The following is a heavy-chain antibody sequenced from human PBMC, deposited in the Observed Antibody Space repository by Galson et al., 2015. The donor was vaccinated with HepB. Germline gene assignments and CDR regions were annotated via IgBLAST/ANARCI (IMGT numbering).Heavy chain of an antibody. CDR3: ARDSYGDYEDAFDI. CDR1: GFTFSSYA. D-gene: IGHD4-17*01. CDR2: ISYDGSNK. J-gene: IGHJ3*02. Sequence: SLRLSCAASGFTFSSYAMHWVRQAPGKGLEWVAVISYDGSNKYYADSVKGRFTISRDNSKNTLYLQMNSLRAEDTAVYYCARDSYGDYEDAFDIWGQGTMVTVSS. V-gene: IGHV3-30*04.